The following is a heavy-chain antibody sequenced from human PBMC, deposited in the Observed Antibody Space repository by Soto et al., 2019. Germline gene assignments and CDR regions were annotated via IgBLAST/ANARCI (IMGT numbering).Heavy chain of an antibody. CDR1: GYTFTSYA. CDR2: INAGNGNT. D-gene: IGHD2-15*01. CDR3: ARAGGCSGGSCLYNWFDP. J-gene: IGHJ5*02. Sequence: ASVKVSCKASGYTFTSYAMHWVRQAPGQRLEWMGWINAGNGNTKYSQKFQGRVTITRDTSASTAYMELSSLRSEDTAVYYCARAGGCSGGSCLYNWFDPWGQGTLVTVSS. V-gene: IGHV1-3*01.